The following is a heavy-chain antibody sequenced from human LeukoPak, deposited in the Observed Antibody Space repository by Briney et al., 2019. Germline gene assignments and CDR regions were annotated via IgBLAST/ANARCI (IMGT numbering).Heavy chain of an antibody. CDR3: ARDWNGEWELLKNYYYYMDV. D-gene: IGHD1-26*01. Sequence: GASVKVSCKASGYTFTGYYMHWVRQAPGQGLEWMGWINPNSGGTNYAQKFQGRVTMTRDTSISTAYMELRSLRSDDTAVYYCARDWNGEWELLKNYYYYMDVWGKGTTVTISS. CDR1: GYTFTGYY. CDR2: INPNSGGT. J-gene: IGHJ6*03. V-gene: IGHV1-2*02.